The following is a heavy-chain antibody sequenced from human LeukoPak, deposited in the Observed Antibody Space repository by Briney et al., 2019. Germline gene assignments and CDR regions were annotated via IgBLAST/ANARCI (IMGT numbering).Heavy chain of an antibody. J-gene: IGHJ6*03. Sequence: GGSLRLSCAASGLMFSRYSMNWVRQAPGKGLEWVSSISSSSSYIYYADSVKGRFTISRDNAKNSLYLQMNSLRAEDTAVYYCARAKAGYYYYYMDVWAKGPRSPSP. CDR3: ARAKAGYYYYYMDV. CDR1: GLMFSRYS. V-gene: IGHV3-21*01. D-gene: IGHD6-13*01. CDR2: ISSSSSYI.